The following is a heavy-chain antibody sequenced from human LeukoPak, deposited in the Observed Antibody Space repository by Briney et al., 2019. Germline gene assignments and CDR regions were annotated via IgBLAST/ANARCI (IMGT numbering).Heavy chain of an antibody. CDR1: GFTFSSFA. J-gene: IGHJ4*02. D-gene: IGHD7-27*01. Sequence: GGSLRLSCAASGFTFSSFAMSWVRQAPGKGLEWVSSVSDSDENTYYADSVKGRFTISRDNSKNTLFLQMDTLRAEDTAVYYCAKTGGPWDWGQGALVTVSS. CDR2: VSDSDENT. CDR3: AKTGGPWD. V-gene: IGHV3-23*01.